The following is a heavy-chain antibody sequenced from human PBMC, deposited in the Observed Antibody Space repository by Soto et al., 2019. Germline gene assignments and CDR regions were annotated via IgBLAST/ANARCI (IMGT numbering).Heavy chain of an antibody. Sequence: QVQLVQSGAEVKKPGSSVKVSCKASGGTFSSYAISWVRQAPGQGLEWMGGIIPILGTANYAQKFQGRVTITADESTSTAYLELSSLRSEDTAVYYCARDTSTSYSSGIAYWGQGTLVTVSS. V-gene: IGHV1-69*01. CDR2: IIPILGTA. CDR3: ARDTSTSYSSGIAY. J-gene: IGHJ4*02. D-gene: IGHD6-19*01. CDR1: GGTFSSYA.